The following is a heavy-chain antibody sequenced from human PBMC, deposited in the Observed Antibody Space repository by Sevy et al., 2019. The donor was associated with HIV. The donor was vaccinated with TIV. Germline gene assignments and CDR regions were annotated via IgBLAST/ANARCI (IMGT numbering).Heavy chain of an antibody. CDR1: GFSVSDTY. Sequence: GGSLRLSCAASGFSVSDTYMSWVRQAPGKGLEWVSVIYSGDKTYHADSVKGRFTISRDSSKNTIYLQLNSLRTEDTAVYYCARLNVDYYDDDGYYTTGNAFDIWGQGTMVTVSS. CDR2: IYSGDKT. V-gene: IGHV3-53*01. D-gene: IGHD3-22*01. J-gene: IGHJ3*02. CDR3: ARLNVDYYDDDGYYTTGNAFDI.